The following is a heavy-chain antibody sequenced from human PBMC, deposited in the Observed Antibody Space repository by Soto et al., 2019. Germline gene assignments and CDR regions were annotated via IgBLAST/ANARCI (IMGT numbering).Heavy chain of an antibody. CDR1: GGSISSYY. J-gene: IGHJ3*02. CDR2: MYYSGST. D-gene: IGHD2-8*01. V-gene: IGHV4-59*01. CDR3: AIDFFSGGVFDI. Sequence: SETLSLTCTVSGGSISSYYWSWIRPPPGKGLEWIGYMYYSGSTNYNPSLKSRVTISVDTSKNQFSLKLSSVTAADTAVYYCAIDFFSGGVFDIWGQGTMVTVSS.